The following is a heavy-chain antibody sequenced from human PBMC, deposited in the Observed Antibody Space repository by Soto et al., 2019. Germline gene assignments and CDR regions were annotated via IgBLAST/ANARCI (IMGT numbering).Heavy chain of an antibody. CDR2: ISAGSRSI. CDR3: ARSTPGNPFDI. D-gene: IGHD3-10*01. Sequence: WGFLRLSCAASGFTFSTYTMNWVRQAPGKGLEWVSSISAGSRSIYYTDSLKGRSTVSRDNSKNSLYLQINSLKADDTAVYYCARSTPGNPFDIWGQGTMVTVSS. V-gene: IGHV3-21*01. CDR1: GFTFSTYT. J-gene: IGHJ3*02.